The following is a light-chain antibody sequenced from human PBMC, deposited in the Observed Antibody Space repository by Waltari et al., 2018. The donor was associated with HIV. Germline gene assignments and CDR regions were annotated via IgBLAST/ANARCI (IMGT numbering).Light chain of an antibody. J-gene: IGKJ2*01. CDR1: QSLLHRTGSNY. CDR2: LGS. V-gene: IGKV2-28*01. CDR3: MQALQTPDT. Sequence: DIVMTQSPLSLPVTPGEPASIPCRSSQSLLHRTGSNYLDWYLQKPGQSPHLLFYLGSNRASGVSDWFSGSGSGTDFTLKFCRVQAEDVGVYYCMQALQTPDTFGQGTKLEIK.